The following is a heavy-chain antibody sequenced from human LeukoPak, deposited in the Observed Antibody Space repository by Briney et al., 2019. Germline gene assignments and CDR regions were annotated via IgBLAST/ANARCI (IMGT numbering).Heavy chain of an antibody. V-gene: IGHV4-59*01. J-gene: IGHJ6*03. D-gene: IGHD4-17*01. CDR3: ARDGYDYGDYVYYYYYMDV. CDR1: GGSISSYY. Sequence: SETLSLTCTVSGGSISSYYWSWIRQPPGKGLEWIGYIYYSGSTSYNPSLKSRVTISVDTSKNQFSLKLISVTAADTAVYYCARDGYDYGDYVYYYYYMDVWGKGTTVTVSS. CDR2: IYYSGST.